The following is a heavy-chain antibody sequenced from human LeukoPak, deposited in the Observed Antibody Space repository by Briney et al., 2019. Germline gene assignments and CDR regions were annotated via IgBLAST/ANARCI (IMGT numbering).Heavy chain of an antibody. Sequence: GGSLRLSCAASGFTFDDYAMHWVRQAPGEGLEWVSLISWDGGSTYYADSVKGRFTISRDNSKNSLYLQMNSLRAEDTALYCCAKVGFRGGLDYWGQGTLVTVSS. CDR3: AKVGFRGGLDY. CDR2: ISWDGGST. J-gene: IGHJ4*02. V-gene: IGHV3-43D*03. D-gene: IGHD5-12*01. CDR1: GFTFDDYA.